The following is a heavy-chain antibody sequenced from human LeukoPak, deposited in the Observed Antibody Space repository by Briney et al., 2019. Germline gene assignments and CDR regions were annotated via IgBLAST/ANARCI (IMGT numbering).Heavy chain of an antibody. CDR1: GFTFSSYS. Sequence: PWGSLRLSCAASGFTFSSYSMNWVRQAPGKGLEWVSSISSSSSYIYYADSVKGRFTISRDNAKNSLYLQMNSLRAEDTALYYCAKGYYYDSSGYYFDYWGQGTLVTVSS. V-gene: IGHV3-21*04. CDR3: AKGYYYDSSGYYFDY. D-gene: IGHD3-22*01. J-gene: IGHJ4*02. CDR2: ISSSSSYI.